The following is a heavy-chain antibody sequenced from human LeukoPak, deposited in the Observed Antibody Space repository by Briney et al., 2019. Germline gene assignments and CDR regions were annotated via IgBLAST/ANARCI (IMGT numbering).Heavy chain of an antibody. CDR2: MNPNSGNT. V-gene: IGHV1-8*01. CDR1: GYTFTSYD. Sequence: ASVKVSCKASGYTFTSYDINWVRQATGQGLEWMGWMNPNSGNTGYAQKFQGRVTMTRDTSTSTVYMELSSLRSEDTAVYYCARPGRPGGDYVFDYWGQGTLVTVSS. J-gene: IGHJ4*02. CDR3: ARPGRPGGDYVFDY. D-gene: IGHD4-17*01.